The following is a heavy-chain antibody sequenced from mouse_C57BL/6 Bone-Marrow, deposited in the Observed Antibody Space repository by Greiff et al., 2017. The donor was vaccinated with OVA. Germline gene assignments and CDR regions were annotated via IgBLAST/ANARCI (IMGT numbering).Heavy chain of an antibody. J-gene: IGHJ1*03. D-gene: IGHD1-1*01. Sequence: EVQLVESGEGLVKPGGSLKLSCAASGFTFSSYAMSWVRQTPEKRLEWVAYISSGGDYIYYADTVKGRFTISRDNARNTLYLQMSSLKSEDTAMYYCTREKALPGVVAHWYFDVWGTGTTVTVSS. V-gene: IGHV5-9-1*02. CDR1: GFTFSSYA. CDR3: TREKALPGVVAHWYFDV. CDR2: ISSGGDYI.